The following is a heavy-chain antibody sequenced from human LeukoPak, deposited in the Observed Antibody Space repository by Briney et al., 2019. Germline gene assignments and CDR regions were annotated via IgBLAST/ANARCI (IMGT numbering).Heavy chain of an antibody. Sequence: GESLTLSCAASGFNFSAFAMSWVRQAPGKGLEWVSGISARGGKAYYADPVNGRFTISRDNSKSTLYLHMGGLRAEDTALYFCAKGQGGTMVRGVVVTYYFDSWGQGSLVTVSS. CDR1: GFNFSAFA. V-gene: IGHV3-23*01. J-gene: IGHJ4*02. CDR3: AKGQGGTMVRGVVVTYYFDS. D-gene: IGHD3-10*01. CDR2: ISARGGKA.